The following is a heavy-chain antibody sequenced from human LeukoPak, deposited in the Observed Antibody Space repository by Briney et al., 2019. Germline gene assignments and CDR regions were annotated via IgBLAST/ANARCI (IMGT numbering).Heavy chain of an antibody. J-gene: IGHJ4*02. V-gene: IGHV4-34*01. CDR3: ARRVAQQQLVYFDY. Sequence: SETLSLTCAVYGGSFSGYYWSWIRQPPGKGLEWSGEINHSGSTNYNPSLKSRVTISVDTSKNQFSLKLSSVTAADTAVYYCARRVAQQQLVYFDYWGQGTLVTVSS. CDR1: GGSFSGYY. CDR2: INHSGST. D-gene: IGHD6-13*01.